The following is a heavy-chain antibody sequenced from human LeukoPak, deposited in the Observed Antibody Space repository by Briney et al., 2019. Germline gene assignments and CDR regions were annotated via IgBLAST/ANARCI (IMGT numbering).Heavy chain of an antibody. J-gene: IGHJ3*02. Sequence: GRSLRLSCAASGFTFSSYAMNWVRQAPGKGLEWVAAISCSGGSTYYADSVKGRFTISRDNSKNTLYLQMNSLRAEDTAVYYCAKGGGYCSSTSCYGAFDIWGQGTMVTVSS. D-gene: IGHD2-2*01. CDR1: GFTFSSYA. V-gene: IGHV3-23*01. CDR2: ISCSGGST. CDR3: AKGGGYCSSTSCYGAFDI.